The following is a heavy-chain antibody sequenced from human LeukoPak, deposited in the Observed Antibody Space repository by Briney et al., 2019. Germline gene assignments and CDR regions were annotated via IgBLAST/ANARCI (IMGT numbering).Heavy chain of an antibody. CDR2: IIPIFGTA. J-gene: IGHJ2*01. D-gene: IGHD3-22*01. CDR1: GGTFSSYA. Sequence: VASVKVSCKASGGTFSSYAISWMRQAPGQGLEWMGRIIPIFGTANYAQKFQGRVTITTDESTSTAYMELSSLRSEDTAVYYCARALTDDSSGQDWYFDLWGRGTLVTVSS. V-gene: IGHV1-69*05. CDR3: ARALTDDSSGQDWYFDL.